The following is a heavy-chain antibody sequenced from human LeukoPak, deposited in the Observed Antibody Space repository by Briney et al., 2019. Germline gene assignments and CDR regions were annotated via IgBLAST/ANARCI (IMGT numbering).Heavy chain of an antibody. CDR2: IKQDGSEK. J-gene: IGHJ5*02. CDR3: ARDRGYDFWSGYLHENWFDP. V-gene: IGHV3-7*01. D-gene: IGHD3-3*01. CDR1: GFTYSSYW. Sequence: GGSLRLSCAASGFTYSSYWMSWVRQGPGKGLEWVANIKQDGSEKYYVDSVKGRFTISRDNAKNSLYLQMNSLRAEDTAVYYCARDRGYDFWSGYLHENWFDPWGQGTLVTVSS.